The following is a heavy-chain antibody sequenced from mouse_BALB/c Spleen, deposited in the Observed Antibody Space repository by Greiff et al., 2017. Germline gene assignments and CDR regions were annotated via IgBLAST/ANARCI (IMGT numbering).Heavy chain of an antibody. J-gene: IGHJ4*01. CDR1: GFTFTDYY. D-gene: IGHD2-1*01. Sequence: EVHLVESGGGLVQPGGSLRLSCATSGFTFTDYYMSWVRQPPGKALEWLGFIRNKANGYTTEYSASVKGRFTISRDNSQSILYLQMNTLRAEDSATYYCARFLYYGNPYYAMDYWGQGTSVTVSS. CDR2: IRNKANGYTT. V-gene: IGHV7-3*02. CDR3: ARFLYYGNPYYAMDY.